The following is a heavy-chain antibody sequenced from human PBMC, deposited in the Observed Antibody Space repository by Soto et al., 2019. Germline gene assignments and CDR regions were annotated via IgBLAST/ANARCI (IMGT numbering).Heavy chain of an antibody. D-gene: IGHD4-17*01. CDR3: ARLDYGDYRYYYYYGMDV. Sequence: GESLKISCKGSGYSFTSYWIGWVRQMPGKGLEWMGIIYPGDSDTRYSPSFQGQVTISADKSISTAYLQWSSLKASDTATYYCARLDYGDYRYYYYYGMDVWGQGTTVTVSS. CDR2: IYPGDSDT. J-gene: IGHJ6*02. CDR1: GYSFTSYW. V-gene: IGHV5-51*01.